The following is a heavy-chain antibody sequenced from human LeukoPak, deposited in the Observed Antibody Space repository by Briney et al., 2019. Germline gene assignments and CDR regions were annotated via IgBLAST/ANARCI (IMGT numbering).Heavy chain of an antibody. CDR1: GFTLSSYA. CDR2: ISCSGCST. CDR3: AKATIKKTSSGWYGDY. Sequence: PGGSLRLSCAASGFTLSSYAMIWVRQAPGKGRDGVSAISCSGCSTYYADAVKGRFTISRDNYKQTLYLQMNSLRAEGTAVYYCAKATIKKTSSGWYGDYWGQGTLVTVSS. V-gene: IGHV3-23*01. D-gene: IGHD6-19*01. J-gene: IGHJ4*02.